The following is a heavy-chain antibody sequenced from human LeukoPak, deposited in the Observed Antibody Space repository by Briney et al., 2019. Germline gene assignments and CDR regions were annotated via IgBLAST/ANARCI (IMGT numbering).Heavy chain of an antibody. Sequence: PGGSLRLSCAASGFTFSSYGMHWVRQAPGKGLEWVAVIWYDGSNKYYADSVKGRFTISRDNSKNTLYLQMNSLRAEDTAVYYCAKETYSSGGWYFDLWGRGTLVTVSS. CDR1: GFTFSSYG. D-gene: IGHD6-19*01. CDR2: IWYDGSNK. J-gene: IGHJ2*01. V-gene: IGHV3-30*02. CDR3: AKETYSSGGWYFDL.